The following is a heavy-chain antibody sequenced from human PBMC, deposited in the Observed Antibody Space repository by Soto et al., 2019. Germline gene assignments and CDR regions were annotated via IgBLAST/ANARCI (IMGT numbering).Heavy chain of an antibody. Sequence: GASVKVSCKASGGTFSSYAISWVRQAPGQGLEWMGGIIPIFGTANYAQKFQGRVTITADESTSTAYMELSSLRSEDTAVYHCASGNYYDSSGQGGIGYWGQGTQVTVS. CDR3: ASGNYYDSSGQGGIGY. D-gene: IGHD3-22*01. J-gene: IGHJ4*02. CDR2: IIPIFGTA. CDR1: GGTFSSYA. V-gene: IGHV1-69*13.